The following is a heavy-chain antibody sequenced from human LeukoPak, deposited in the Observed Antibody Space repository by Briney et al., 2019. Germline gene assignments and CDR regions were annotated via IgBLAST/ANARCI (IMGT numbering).Heavy chain of an antibody. CDR3: AKVGGVSSGYRGNFDY. D-gene: IGHD3-22*01. V-gene: IGHV3-23*01. Sequence: LGGSLRLSCAASGFTFSSYAMSWVRQAPGKGLEWVSGISASGGSTYNADSVKDRFTISRDNSKNMLYLQMNSLRAEDTAIYYCAKVGGVSSGYRGNFDYWGQGTLVTVSS. J-gene: IGHJ4*02. CDR2: ISASGGST. CDR1: GFTFSSYA.